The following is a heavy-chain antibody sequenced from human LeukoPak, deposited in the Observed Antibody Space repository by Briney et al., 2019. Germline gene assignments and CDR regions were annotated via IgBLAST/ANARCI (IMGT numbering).Heavy chain of an antibody. J-gene: IGHJ6*02. V-gene: IGHV4-59*01. CDR1: GGSISSYY. Sequence: RTSETLSLTCTVSGGSISSYYWSWIRQPPGKGLEWIGYIYYSGSTNYNPSLKSRVTISVDTSKNQFSLKLSSVTAADTAVYYCARNSFSSGSRGGYPKYYYYYYGMDVWGQGTTVTVSS. CDR2: IYYSGST. D-gene: IGHD3-22*01. CDR3: ARNSFSSGSRGGYPKYYYYYYGMDV.